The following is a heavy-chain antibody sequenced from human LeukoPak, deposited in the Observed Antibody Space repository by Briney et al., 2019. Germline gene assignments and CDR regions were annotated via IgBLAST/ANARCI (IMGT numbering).Heavy chain of an antibody. Sequence: PGGSLRLSCAASGFTFSSYWMSWVRQAPGKGLEWVSYISGSGDAIFYADSVRGRFTISRDNAKNSVYLQMNSLRAEDTAVYYCARTYGSGSLDYGGQGTLVTVSS. J-gene: IGHJ4*02. CDR2: ISGSGDAI. CDR3: ARTYGSGSLDY. CDR1: GFTFSSYW. V-gene: IGHV3-48*01. D-gene: IGHD2-15*01.